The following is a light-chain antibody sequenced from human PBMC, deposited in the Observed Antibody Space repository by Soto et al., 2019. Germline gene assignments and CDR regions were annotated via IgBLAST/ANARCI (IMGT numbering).Light chain of an antibody. V-gene: IGKV3-15*01. CDR3: QQYNNWPIT. Sequence: EIVMTQSPATLSVSPGERATLSCRASQNILSNLAWYQQKPGQAPRLLIYGASTRATGIPARFSGSGSGTEFTFTISSLQSEDFETYYCQQYNNWPITFGQGTRLEIK. CDR2: GAS. J-gene: IGKJ5*01. CDR1: QNILSN.